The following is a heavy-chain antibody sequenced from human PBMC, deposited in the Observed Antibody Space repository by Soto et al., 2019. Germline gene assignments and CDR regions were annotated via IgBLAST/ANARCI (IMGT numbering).Heavy chain of an antibody. V-gene: IGHV4-34*01. J-gene: IGHJ5*02. CDR1: GGSFSRYY. Sequence: LSLTCDVYGGSFSRYYWNWIRQPPGKGLEWLGEINHSGSTNYNPSLESRVTISLDTSKTQFSLKLTSVTAADTAVYYCARGEGRLVGTWFDPWGQGTLVTVSS. D-gene: IGHD5-12*01. CDR2: INHSGST. CDR3: ARGEGRLVGTWFDP.